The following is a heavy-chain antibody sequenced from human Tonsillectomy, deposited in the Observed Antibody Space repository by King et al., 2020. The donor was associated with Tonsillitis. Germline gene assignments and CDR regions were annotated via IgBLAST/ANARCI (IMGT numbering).Heavy chain of an antibody. Sequence: VQLVESGGGVVQPGRSLRLSCAASGFTFSSYGMHWVRQAPGKGLEWVAVIWYDGSNKYYADSVKGRFTISRDNSKNTLYLQMNSLRAEDTAVYYCARRHKPGYSYGSDAFDIWGQGTMVTVSS. J-gene: IGHJ3*02. V-gene: IGHV3-33*08. CDR2: IWYDGSNK. CDR1: GFTFSSYG. D-gene: IGHD5-18*01. CDR3: ARRHKPGYSYGSDAFDI.